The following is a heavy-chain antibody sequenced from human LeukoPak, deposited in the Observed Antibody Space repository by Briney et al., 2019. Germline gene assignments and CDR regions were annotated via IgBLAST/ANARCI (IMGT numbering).Heavy chain of an antibody. J-gene: IGHJ4*01. CDR2: IRYDGSNK. Sequence: SGGSLRLSCAASGFTFSSYGMHWVRQAPGKGLEWVAFIRYDGSNKYYADSVKGRFTISRDNSKNTLYLQMNSLRAEDTRVYYCARCGWSHRASLDYWGPGNPVTVS. CDR3: ARCGWSHRASLDY. V-gene: IGHV3-30*02. CDR1: GFTFSSYG. D-gene: IGHD6-19*01.